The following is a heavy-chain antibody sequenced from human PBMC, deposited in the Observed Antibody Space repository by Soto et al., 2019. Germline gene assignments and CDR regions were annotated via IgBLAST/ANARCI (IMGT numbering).Heavy chain of an antibody. V-gene: IGHV3-30-3*01. D-gene: IGHD1-7*01. CDR2: ISYDGGNT. Sequence: XGSLRLACSASGLTLSTNAMNWVRQAPGKGLEWVAVISYDGGNTYYADSVRGRFTISRDNSKNTLYLQMNSLRGEDTAVYYRARDTGNWNYDYWGQGSQVTVSS. CDR3: ARDTGNWNYDY. CDR1: GLTLSTNA. J-gene: IGHJ4*02.